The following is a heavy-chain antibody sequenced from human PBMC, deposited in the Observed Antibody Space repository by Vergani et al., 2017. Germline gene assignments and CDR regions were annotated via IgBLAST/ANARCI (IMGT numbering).Heavy chain of an antibody. D-gene: IGHD3-9*01. V-gene: IGHV3-23*01. CDR3: AKGPLLVELIFDY. J-gene: IGHJ4*02. CDR2: ISGSGGST. Sequence: EVQLLESGGGLVQPGGSLRLSCAASGFTFSSYAMSWVRQAPGKGLEWVSAISGSGGSTYYADSVKGRFTISRDDSKNTLYLKMNSLRAEDTAVYYCAKGPLLVELIFDYWGQGTLVTVSS. CDR1: GFTFSSYA.